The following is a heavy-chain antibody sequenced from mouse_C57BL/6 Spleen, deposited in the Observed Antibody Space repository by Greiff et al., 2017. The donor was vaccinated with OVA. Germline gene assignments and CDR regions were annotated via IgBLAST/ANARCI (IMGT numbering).Heavy chain of an antibody. CDR1: GYTFTDYE. D-gene: IGHD2-1*01. CDR3: TRGRSWGNSYFDY. Sequence: QVQLQQSGAELVRPGASVTLSCKASGYTFTDYEMHWVKQTPVHGLEWIGAIDPETGGTAYNQKFKGKAILTADKSSSTAYMELRSLTSEDSAVYYCTRGRSWGNSYFDYWGQGTTLTVSS. V-gene: IGHV1-15*01. J-gene: IGHJ2*01. CDR2: IDPETGGT.